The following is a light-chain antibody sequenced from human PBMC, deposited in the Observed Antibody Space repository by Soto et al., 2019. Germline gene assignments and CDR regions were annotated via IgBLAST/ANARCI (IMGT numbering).Light chain of an antibody. J-gene: IGKJ1*01. CDR3: QQYGSSGT. V-gene: IGKV3-15*01. CDR2: GAS. Sequence: EIVMTQSPATLSVSPGERATLSCRASQSVSSNLAWYQQKPGQAPRLLIYGASTRATGIPARFSGSGSGTDFTLTTSRLEPEDFAVYYCQQYGSSGTFGQGTKVDIK. CDR1: QSVSSN.